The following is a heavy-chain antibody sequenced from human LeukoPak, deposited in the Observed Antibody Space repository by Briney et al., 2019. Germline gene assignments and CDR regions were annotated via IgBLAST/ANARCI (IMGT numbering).Heavy chain of an antibody. CDR3: ARGIRTGYGY. V-gene: IGHV3-23*01. J-gene: IGHJ4*02. D-gene: IGHD1-1*01. CDR1: GFTFNTYA. CDR2: ISGSGDST. Sequence: GGSLRLSCAASGFTFNTYAMSWVRQAPGKGLEWVSAISGSGDSTYYADSVKGRFTISRDNSKNTLNLQVNSLRAEDTAVYYCARGIRTGYGYWGQGTLVTVSS.